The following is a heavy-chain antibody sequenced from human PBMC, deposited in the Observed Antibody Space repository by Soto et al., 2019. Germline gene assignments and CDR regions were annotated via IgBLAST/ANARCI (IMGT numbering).Heavy chain of an antibody. J-gene: IGHJ4*02. CDR2: ISGYNGNT. CDR3: ARTDLKLRGLDY. V-gene: IGHV1-18*01. Sequence: CWKACRDGFASNGSRWVRHAPGQGLEWMGWISGYNGNTDYVQRLQDRVTMTTDTSTRTAYMELRNLRSDDSAVYYCARTDLKLRGLDYWGQGTLVTVSS. CDR1: RDGFASNG. D-gene: IGHD1-7*01.